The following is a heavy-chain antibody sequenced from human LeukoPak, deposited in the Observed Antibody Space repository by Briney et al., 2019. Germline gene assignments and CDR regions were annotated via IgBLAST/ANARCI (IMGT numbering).Heavy chain of an antibody. D-gene: IGHD2-2*01. CDR1: GYTFTSYS. Sequence: ASVKVSCKASGYTFTSYSMHWVRQAPGQGLEWMGIINPSGGSTYYAQKFQGRVTMTRDTSTSTVYMELSSLRSEDTAVYYCARVPVGRVEVPAAMLDYWGLGTLVTVSS. J-gene: IGHJ4*02. V-gene: IGHV1-46*01. CDR3: ARVPVGRVEVPAAMLDY. CDR2: INPSGGST.